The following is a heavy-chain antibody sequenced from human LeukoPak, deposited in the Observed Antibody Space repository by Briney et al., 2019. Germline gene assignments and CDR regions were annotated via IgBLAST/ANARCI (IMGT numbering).Heavy chain of an antibody. V-gene: IGHV3-53*01. CDR2: IYSNGNT. CDR3: ASSNGAPTDTHYYYMNV. Sequence: PGGSLRLSCEASGFTVSSTYMSWVRQAPRKGLEWVSAIYSNGNTYYTDSVKGRFTISRDNSRNTLDLQMNSLRAEDTAVYYCASSNGAPTDTHYYYMNVWGKGTTVTVSS. J-gene: IGHJ6*03. CDR1: GFTVSSTY. D-gene: IGHD4-11*01.